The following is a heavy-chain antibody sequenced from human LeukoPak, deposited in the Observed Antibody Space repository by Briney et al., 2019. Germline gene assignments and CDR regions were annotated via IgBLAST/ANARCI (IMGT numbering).Heavy chain of an antibody. CDR3: ARDTPSSSTKYNWFDP. J-gene: IGHJ5*02. V-gene: IGHV4-39*07. Sequence: PSETLSLTCTVSGGSISSSSYYWGWIRQPPGKGLEWIGSIYYSGSTYYNPSLKSRVTISVDTSNNQCSLKLSSVTAADTAVYYCARDTPSSSTKYNWFDPWGQGTLVTVSA. D-gene: IGHD2-2*01. CDR1: GGSISSSSYY. CDR2: IYYSGST.